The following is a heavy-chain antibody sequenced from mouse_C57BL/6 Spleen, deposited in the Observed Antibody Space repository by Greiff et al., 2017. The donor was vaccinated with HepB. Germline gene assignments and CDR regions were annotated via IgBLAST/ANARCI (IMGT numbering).Heavy chain of an antibody. J-gene: IGHJ3*01. Sequence: EVKVVESGPELVKPGASVKISCKASGCSFTDYNMNWVKQSNGKSLEWIGVINPNYGTTSYNQKFKGKATLTVDQSSSTAYMQLNSLTSEDSAVYYCARSVGIYYGNYEGAWFAYWGQGTLVTVSA. CDR2: INPNYGTT. CDR3: ARSVGIYYGNYEGAWFAY. V-gene: IGHV1-39*01. D-gene: IGHD2-1*01. CDR1: GCSFTDYN.